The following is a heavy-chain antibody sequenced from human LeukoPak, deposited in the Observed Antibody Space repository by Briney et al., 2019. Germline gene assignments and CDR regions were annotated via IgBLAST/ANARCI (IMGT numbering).Heavy chain of an antibody. D-gene: IGHD1-26*01. CDR2: IYASGST. V-gene: IGHV4-39*07. CDR1: GLSITYDTYY. CDR3: ARDPRGRYEDWFDP. J-gene: IGHJ5*02. Sequence: SSETLSLTCTVSGLSITYDTYYWAWIRQPPGKGLEWIGSIYASGSTYYSPSLKSRVIISVDTSKNHFSQTLSAVTAADAAVYYCARDPRGRYEDWFDPWGQGTLVTVSS.